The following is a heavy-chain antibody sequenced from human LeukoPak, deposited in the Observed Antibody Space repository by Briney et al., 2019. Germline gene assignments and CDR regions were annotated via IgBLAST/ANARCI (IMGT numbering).Heavy chain of an antibody. CDR3: ARGVTDYSNYVCPPQPLDWFDP. Sequence: SVKVSCKASGYTFSSYAISWVRQAPGQGLEWMGRIIPIFGTANYAQKFQGRVTITTDESTSTAYMELSSLRSEDTAVYYCARGVTDYSNYVCPPQPLDWFDPWGQGTLVTVSS. J-gene: IGHJ5*02. V-gene: IGHV1-69*05. CDR2: IIPIFGTA. CDR1: GYTFSSYA. D-gene: IGHD4-11*01.